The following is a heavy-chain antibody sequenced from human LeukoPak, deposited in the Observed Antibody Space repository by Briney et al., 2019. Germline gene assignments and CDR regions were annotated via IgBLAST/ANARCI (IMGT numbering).Heavy chain of an antibody. Sequence: PSETLSLTCAVYGGSLSGYYWSWIRQPPGKGLEWIGEINHSGSTNYNPSLKSRVTMSVDTSKNQFSLKLSSVTAADTAVYYCARGGVYSSGWYQLDYWGQGTLVTVSS. J-gene: IGHJ4*02. CDR1: GGSLSGYY. CDR3: ARGGVYSSGWYQLDY. CDR2: INHSGST. D-gene: IGHD6-19*01. V-gene: IGHV4-34*01.